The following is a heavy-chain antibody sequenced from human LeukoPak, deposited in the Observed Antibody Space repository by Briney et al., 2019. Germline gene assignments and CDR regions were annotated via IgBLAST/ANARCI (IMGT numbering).Heavy chain of an antibody. J-gene: IGHJ4*02. D-gene: IGHD4-4*01. CDR2: ISGSGGST. V-gene: IGHV3-23*01. CDR1: GFTFSSYA. Sequence: GGSLRLSCAASGFTFSSYAMSWVRQAPGKGLEWVSAISGSGGSTYYADSVKGRFTISRDNSKNTVFLQMSSLRVEDTAVYFCAKGVTFQGGQGALVTVSS. CDR3: AKGVTFQ.